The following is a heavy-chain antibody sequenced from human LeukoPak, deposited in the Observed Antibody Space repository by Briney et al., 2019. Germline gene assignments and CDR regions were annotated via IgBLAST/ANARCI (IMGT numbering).Heavy chain of an antibody. CDR2: INPNSGGT. CDR1: GYTFTGYY. Sequence: ASVKVSCKASGYTFTGYYMHWVRQAPGQGLEWMGWINPNSGGTNYAQKFQGRVTITRDTSASTAYMELSSLRSEDMAVYYCARGGGSSGWVVNWYFDLWGRGTLVTVSS. D-gene: IGHD6-19*01. CDR3: ARGGGSSGWVVNWYFDL. J-gene: IGHJ2*01. V-gene: IGHV1-2*02.